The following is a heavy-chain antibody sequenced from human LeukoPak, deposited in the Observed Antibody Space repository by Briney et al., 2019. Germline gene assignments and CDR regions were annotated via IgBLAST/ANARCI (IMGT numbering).Heavy chain of an antibody. V-gene: IGHV4-59*01. CDR1: GVSISTYY. D-gene: IGHD1-26*01. CDR3: ARMYSGTSYYFDY. CDR2: FSYSGST. J-gene: IGHJ4*02. Sequence: SETLTLTCSVSGVSISTYYWIWIRQPPAKGLEWMGFFSYSGSTKYNPSLKSRVTMSVDTSKNQFSLKLSSVTAADTAVYYCARMYSGTSYYFDYWGQGTLVTVSS.